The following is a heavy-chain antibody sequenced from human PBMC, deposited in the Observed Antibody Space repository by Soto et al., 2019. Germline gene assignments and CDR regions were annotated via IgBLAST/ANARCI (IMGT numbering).Heavy chain of an antibody. CDR1: GDSVSSGTVV. J-gene: IGHJ3*02. CDR2: TYYRSKWYH. Sequence: VQLQQSGPGLVKPSQTLSVTCAISGDSVSSGTVVWNWIRLSPSRGLEWLGRTYYRSKWYHEHVVFVQSRISINADTSKNQYTLQLNSVTPEDTAVYYCARGIYDTSVGTAFDIWGQGTKVTVSS. D-gene: IGHD3-22*01. V-gene: IGHV6-1*01. CDR3: ARGIYDTSVGTAFDI.